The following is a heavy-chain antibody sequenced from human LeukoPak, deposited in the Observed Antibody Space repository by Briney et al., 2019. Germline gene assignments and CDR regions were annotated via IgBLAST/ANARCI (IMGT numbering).Heavy chain of an antibody. J-gene: IGHJ4*02. CDR3: ARRAGGYSHPYDY. V-gene: IGHV4-39*07. Sequence: SETLSLTCTVSGGSISSSGYYWGWIRQPPGKGVEWIGSIYYSGSTYYNPSLKSRVTISVDTSKNQFSLKLSSVTAADTAVYYCARRAGGYSHPYDYWGQGVLVTVSS. D-gene: IGHD4-23*01. CDR2: IYYSGST. CDR1: GGSISSSGYY.